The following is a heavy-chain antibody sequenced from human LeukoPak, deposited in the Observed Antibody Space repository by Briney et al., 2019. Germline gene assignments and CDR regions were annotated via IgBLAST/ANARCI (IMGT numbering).Heavy chain of an antibody. J-gene: IGHJ6*03. D-gene: IGHD5-12*01. CDR1: GGTFSSYA. Sequence: SVKVSCKASGGTFSSYAISWVRQAPGQGLEWMGRIIPIFGTANYAQKFQGRVTITTDESTSTAYMELSSLRSEDTAVYYCARGGYSGYGRYYYHYMDVWGKGTTVTVSS. V-gene: IGHV1-69*05. CDR2: IIPIFGTA. CDR3: ARGGYSGYGRYYYHYMDV.